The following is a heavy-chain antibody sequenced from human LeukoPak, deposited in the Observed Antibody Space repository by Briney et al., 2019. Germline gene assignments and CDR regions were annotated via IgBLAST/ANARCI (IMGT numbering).Heavy chain of an antibody. Sequence: SGTLSLTCAVSGDSISSSNWWSWVRQPPGKGLEWIGQIYHSGSTNYNPSLKSRVTMSVDTSNNQFSLKLSSVTAVDSAVYYCARNDYESSGFDFWGQGALVTVSS. D-gene: IGHD3-22*01. CDR2: IYHSGST. CDR1: GDSISSSNW. J-gene: IGHJ4*02. CDR3: ARNDYESSGFDF. V-gene: IGHV4-4*02.